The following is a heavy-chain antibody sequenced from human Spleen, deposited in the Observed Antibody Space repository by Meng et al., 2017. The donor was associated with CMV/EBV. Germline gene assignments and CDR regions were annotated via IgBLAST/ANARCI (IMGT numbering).Heavy chain of an antibody. D-gene: IGHD5-12*01. CDR2: IRSIIDGGTA. Sequence: ACGLTFTNAWMNWVRQAPGKGLEWVARIRSIIDGGTADYAAPVKGRITISRDDSKNTLYLQVHSLKTEDTAVYYCATPSSGYGIFDNWGQGTLVTVSS. V-gene: IGHV3-15*07. CDR3: ATPSSGYGIFDN. J-gene: IGHJ4*02. CDR1: GLTFTNAW.